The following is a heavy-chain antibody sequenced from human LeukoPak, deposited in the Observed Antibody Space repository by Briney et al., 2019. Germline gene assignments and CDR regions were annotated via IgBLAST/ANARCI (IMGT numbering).Heavy chain of an antibody. CDR2: ISGGGDSV. V-gene: IGHV3-23*01. CDR1: GFPFSDYA. J-gene: IGHJ4*02. D-gene: IGHD2-2*01. CDR3: AKLGCTGTICYANY. Sequence: GGSLRLSCAASGFPFSDYAMTWVRQTPGKRLEWVSVISGGGDSVDYADSMKGRFTISRGNSKNTLYLQMYSLRAEDTALYYCAKLGCTGTICYANYWGQGTLVTVSS.